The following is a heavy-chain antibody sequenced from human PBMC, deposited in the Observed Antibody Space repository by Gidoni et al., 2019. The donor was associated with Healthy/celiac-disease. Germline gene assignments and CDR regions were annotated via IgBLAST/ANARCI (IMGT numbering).Heavy chain of an antibody. CDR2: IKQDGSEK. D-gene: IGHD2-15*01. V-gene: IGHV3-7*03. J-gene: IGHJ4*02. Sequence: EVQLVESGGGLVQPGGSLRLSCAASGFTFSSYWMSWVRQAPGKGLEWVANIKQDGSEKYYVDSVKGRFTISRDNAKNSLYLQMNSLRAEDTAVYYCARSQDCSGGSCYYRYWGQGTLVTVSS. CDR1: GFTFSSYW. CDR3: ARSQDCSGGSCYYRY.